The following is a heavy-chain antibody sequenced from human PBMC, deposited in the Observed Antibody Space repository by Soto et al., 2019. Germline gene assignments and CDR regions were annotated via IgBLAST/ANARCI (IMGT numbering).Heavy chain of an antibody. CDR1: DGSTSPKRYY. CDR3: ARDLLGYCGVDCYPLAV. D-gene: IGHD2-21*02. J-gene: IGHJ6*02. CDR2: LYNTGST. Sequence: PQELSVTCTGSDGSTSPKRYYWCCLRQSPGKGLEWIGYLYNTGSTIYNPSLKSRVTISVDTSKNQFSLKMNSVTAADTAVYYCARDLLGYCGVDCYPLAVWGQGTTVTVS. V-gene: IGHV4-61*01.